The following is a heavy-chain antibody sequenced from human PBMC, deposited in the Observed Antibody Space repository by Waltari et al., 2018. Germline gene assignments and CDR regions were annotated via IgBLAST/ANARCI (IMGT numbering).Heavy chain of an antibody. CDR3: ARDRCNSTSCLSRGAFDI. CDR1: GGSISSYY. CDR2: IYASGST. Sequence: QVQLQESGPGLVKPSETLSLTCTVSGGSISSYYWSWVRQPAGKGLEWIGRIYASGSTKYNRSLRSRGTMSVDTCKNHFPRRLTSVTAADTAEYYCARDRCNSTSCLSRGAFDIGGQGTMVTVSS. J-gene: IGHJ3*02. D-gene: IGHD2-2*01. V-gene: IGHV4-4*07.